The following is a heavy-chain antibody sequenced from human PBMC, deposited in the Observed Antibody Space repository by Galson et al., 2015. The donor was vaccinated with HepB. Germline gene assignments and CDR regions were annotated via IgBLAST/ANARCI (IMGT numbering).Heavy chain of an antibody. V-gene: IGHV3-74*01. Sequence: SLRLSCAGSGFTFGNYWMHWVRQAPGKGLLWVSRIKTDGSVTTYADSVEGRFTISRDYAKHTVYLQMSNLRVEDTAVYYCARDQTIGGVSHFDYWGQGTLVTVSS. CDR3: ARDQTIGGVSHFDY. J-gene: IGHJ4*02. CDR2: IKTDGSVT. CDR1: GFTFGNYW. D-gene: IGHD3-16*01.